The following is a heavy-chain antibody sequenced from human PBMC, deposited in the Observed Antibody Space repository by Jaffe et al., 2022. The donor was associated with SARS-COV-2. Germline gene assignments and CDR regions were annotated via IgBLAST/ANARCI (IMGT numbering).Heavy chain of an antibody. CDR2: TYYRSKWYN. V-gene: IGHV6-1*01. CDR3: ARECSGGTCYRLAPYFDY. D-gene: IGHD2-15*01. J-gene: IGHJ4*02. CDR1: GDSVSSNSAA. Sequence: QVQLQQSGPGLVKPSQTLSLTCAISGDSVSSNSAAWNWIRQSPSRGLEWLGRTYYRSKWYNDSAVSVESRITINPDTSKNQFSLHLSSVTPEDTAVYYCARECSGGTCYRLAPYFDYWGQGTLVTVSS.